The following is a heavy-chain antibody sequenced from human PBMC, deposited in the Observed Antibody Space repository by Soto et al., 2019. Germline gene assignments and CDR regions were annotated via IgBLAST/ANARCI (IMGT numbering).Heavy chain of an antibody. Sequence: QVHLQESGPGLVKPSETLSLTCTVSGGSVSSDSYYWSWIRQPPGKELEFLGYIYYTGRTNSNPSLERRVTISVDTSKNQFSMQLNSVTPADTAVYYCARRVTYGKTFDYWGQGTLVTVSS. CDR2: IYYTGRT. CDR3: ARRVTYGKTFDY. J-gene: IGHJ4*02. V-gene: IGHV4-61*01. CDR1: GGSVSSDSYY. D-gene: IGHD3-10*01.